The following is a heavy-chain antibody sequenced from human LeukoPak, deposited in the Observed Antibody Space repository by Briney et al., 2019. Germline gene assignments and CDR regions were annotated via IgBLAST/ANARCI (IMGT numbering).Heavy chain of an antibody. CDR2: ISGSGGST. CDR3: ANQEMATIY. D-gene: IGHD5-24*01. J-gene: IGHJ4*02. CDR1: GGSISSSNYY. Sequence: TSETLSLTCTVSGGSISSSNYYWGWIRQPPGKGLEWVSAISGSGGSTYYADSVKGRFTISRDNSKNTLYLQMNSLRAEDTAVYYCANQEMATIYWGQGTLVTVSS. V-gene: IGHV3-23*01.